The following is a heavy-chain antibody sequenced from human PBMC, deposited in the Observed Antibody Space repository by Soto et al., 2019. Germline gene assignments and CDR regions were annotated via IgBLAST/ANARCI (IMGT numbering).Heavy chain of an antibody. Sequence: EVQLLESGGGLVQPGGSLRLSCAASGFTLSSYAMNWVRQAPGKGLEWVSVISDSGGSTDYADSVKGRFTISRDNSRNTLYLQMNSLRVEDTSVYYCANDLYGDSNHFDYWGQGTLVTVSS. V-gene: IGHV3-23*01. J-gene: IGHJ4*02. CDR3: ANDLYGDSNHFDY. CDR2: ISDSGGST. D-gene: IGHD4-17*01. CDR1: GFTLSSYA.